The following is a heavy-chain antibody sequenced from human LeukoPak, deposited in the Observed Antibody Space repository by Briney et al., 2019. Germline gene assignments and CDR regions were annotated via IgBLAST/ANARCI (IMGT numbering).Heavy chain of an antibody. D-gene: IGHD6-25*01. CDR2: IIPIFGTA. V-gene: IGHV1-69*13. CDR3: ASPNRGYGFDY. CDR1: GGTFSSYA. J-gene: IGHJ4*02. Sequence: GASVKVSCKASGGTFSSYAISWVRQAPGQGLEWMGGIIPIFGTANYAQKFQGRVTITADESTSTAYMELSSLRSEDTAVYYCASPNRGYGFDYWGQGTLVTVSS.